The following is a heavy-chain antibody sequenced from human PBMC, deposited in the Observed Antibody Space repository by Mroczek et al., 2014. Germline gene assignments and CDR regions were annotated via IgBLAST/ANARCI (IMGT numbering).Heavy chain of an antibody. V-gene: IGHV3-33*01. J-gene: IGHJ6*02. Sequence: QLVGSLGRRRSSLEVPRDSPVQRLDSPSVAYGMHWSARLQARGWSWVAVIWYDGSNKYYADSVKGRFTISRDNSKNTLYLQMNSLRAEDTAVYYCARVAPAVTNLYYYYGMDVWGQGTTVTVSS. CDR3: ARVAPAVTNLYYYYGMDV. CDR2: IWYDGSNK. D-gene: IGHD4-23*01. CDR1: DSPSVAYG.